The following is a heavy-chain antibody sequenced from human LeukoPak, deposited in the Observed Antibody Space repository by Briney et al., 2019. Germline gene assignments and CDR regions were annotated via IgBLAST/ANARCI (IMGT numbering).Heavy chain of an antibody. J-gene: IGHJ4*02. CDR1: RFTFSNYG. D-gene: IGHD2-15*01. CDR3: ARVSGSSVRDQFDY. CDR2: IWYDGSNK. Sequence: PGGSLRLSCAASRFTFSNYGMHWVRQAPGKGLEWVAVIWYDGSNKYYADSVKGRFTISRDNYKNTLYLQMNSLRVEDTAVYYCARVSGSSVRDQFDYWGQGTLVTVSS. V-gene: IGHV3-33*01.